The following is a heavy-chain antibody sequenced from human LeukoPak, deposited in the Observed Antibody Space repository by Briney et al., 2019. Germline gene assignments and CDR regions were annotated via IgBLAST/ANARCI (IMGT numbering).Heavy chain of an antibody. CDR2: IKQDGSET. D-gene: IGHD3-3*01. J-gene: IGHJ4*02. Sequence: PGGSLRPSCAASGFTFSNYWMSSVRRAPGKGLGRVAIIKQDGSETYYVDSVRGRFTISRDNAKKSLYLQMNSLRGEDTAVYYCARDFWGAYRVDYFDYWGQGTLVTVSS. V-gene: IGHV3-7*01. CDR3: ARDFWGAYRVDYFDY. CDR1: GFTFSNYW.